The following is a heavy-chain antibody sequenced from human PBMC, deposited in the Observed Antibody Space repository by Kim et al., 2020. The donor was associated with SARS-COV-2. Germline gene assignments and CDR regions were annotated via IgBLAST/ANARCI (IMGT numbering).Heavy chain of an antibody. J-gene: IGHJ4*02. V-gene: IGHV4-4*02. CDR2: ST. D-gene: IGHD6-19*01. Sequence: STTYSPTLKSLVTISVNKAKIQFSLKLSTVTAADTAVYYCARATAGSLDYWGQGTLVTVSS. CDR3: ARATAGSLDY.